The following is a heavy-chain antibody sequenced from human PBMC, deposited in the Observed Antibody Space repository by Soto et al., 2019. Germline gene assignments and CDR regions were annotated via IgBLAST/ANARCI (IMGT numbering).Heavy chain of an antibody. CDR2: ISSSSSYI. CDR1: GFTFSSYN. J-gene: IGHJ4*02. D-gene: IGHD2-15*01. CDR3: ARGLPRYCSGGSCYLDSS. V-gene: IGHV3-21*01. Sequence: PGGSLRLSCAASGFTFSSYNMNWVRQAPGKGLEWVSSISSSSSYIYYADSVKGRFTISRDNAKNSLYLQMNSLRAEDTAVYYCARGLPRYCSGGSCYLDSSWGQGTLVTVSS.